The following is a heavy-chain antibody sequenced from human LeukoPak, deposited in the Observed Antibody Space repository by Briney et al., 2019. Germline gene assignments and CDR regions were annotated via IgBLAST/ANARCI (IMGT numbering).Heavy chain of an antibody. CDR2: ISSSSSYI. J-gene: IGHJ3*02. CDR3: ARDRPKTYCSGGSCYTGGDAFDI. V-gene: IGHV3-21*01. Sequence: GSLRLSCAASGFTFSSYSMNWVRQAPGKGLEWVSSISSSSSYIYYADSVEGRFTISRDNAKNSLYLQMNSLRAEDTAVYYCARDRPKTYCSGGSCYTGGDAFDIWGQGTMVTVSS. CDR1: GFTFSSYS. D-gene: IGHD2-15*01.